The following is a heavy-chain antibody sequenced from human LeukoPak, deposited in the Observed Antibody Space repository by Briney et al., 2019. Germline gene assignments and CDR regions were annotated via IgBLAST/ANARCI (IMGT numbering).Heavy chain of an antibody. CDR3: ARNANGMAAPIDS. Sequence: GESLKISCEPSGYNSSNYWIYWVRQKPGKGLEWMGIIYPGDSDTRYGPSFQGHVTISADRSANTAYLQWSRLEASDTAKYFCARNANGMAAPIDSWAQGTLVTVSS. CDR1: GYNSSNYW. CDR2: IYPGDSDT. D-gene: IGHD6-13*01. V-gene: IGHV5-51*01. J-gene: IGHJ4*02.